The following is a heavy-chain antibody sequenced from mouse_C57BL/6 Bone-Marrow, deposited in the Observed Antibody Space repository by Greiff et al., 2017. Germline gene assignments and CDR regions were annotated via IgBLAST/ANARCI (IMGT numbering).Heavy chain of an antibody. CDR2: ISSGGSYT. D-gene: IGHD1-1*01. CDR1: GFTFSSYG. Sequence: EVKVVESGGDLVKPGGSLKLSCAASGFTFSSYGMSWVRQTPDKRLEWVATISSGGSYTYYPDSVKGRFTISRDNAKNTLYLQMSSLKSEDTAMYYWAREDYYGSSYAWFAYWGQGTLVTVSA. CDR3: AREDYYGSSYAWFAY. V-gene: IGHV5-6*01. J-gene: IGHJ3*01.